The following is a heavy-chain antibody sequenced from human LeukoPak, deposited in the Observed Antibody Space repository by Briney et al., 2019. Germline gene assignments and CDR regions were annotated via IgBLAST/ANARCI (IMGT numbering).Heavy chain of an antibody. CDR1: GGSFEHYF. D-gene: IGHD1-26*01. Sequence: SETLSLTCTVSGGSFEHYFWSWIRQPPGKGLEWIEYIYYSGSTNYNPSLKSRVTISVDTSKNQFSLKLSSVTAADTAVYYCARHYSVGVYYFDYWGQGTLVTVSS. CDR2: IYYSGST. CDR3: ARHYSVGVYYFDY. J-gene: IGHJ4*02. V-gene: IGHV4-59*08.